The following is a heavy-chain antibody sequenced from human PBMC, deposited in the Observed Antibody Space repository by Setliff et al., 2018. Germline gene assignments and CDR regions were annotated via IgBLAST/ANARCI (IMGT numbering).Heavy chain of an antibody. J-gene: IGHJ5*02. V-gene: IGHV4-39*01. CDR1: GGSISSGGYY. CDR2: IYYSGST. CDR3: ARQSVRGLADNNRFDP. Sequence: SETLSLTCTVSGGSISSGGYYWSWIRQHPGTGLEWIVTIYYSGSTYYNPSLKSRVTISVDTSKNEFSLKLSSVTAADTAVYYCARQSVRGLADNNRFDPWGQGTLVTVSS. D-gene: IGHD2-15*01.